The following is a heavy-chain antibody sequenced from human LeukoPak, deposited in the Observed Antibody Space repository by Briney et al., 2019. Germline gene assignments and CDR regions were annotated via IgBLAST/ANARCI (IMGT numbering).Heavy chain of an antibody. V-gene: IGHV4-30-2*01. Sequence: SETLSLTCAVSGGSISSGGYSWSWIRQPPGKGLKWIGYIYHSGSTYYNPSLKSRVTISVDRSKNQFSLKLSSVTAADTAVYYCAREGIYYYGMDVWGQGTTVTVSS. CDR1: GGSISSGGYS. J-gene: IGHJ6*02. CDR3: AREGIYYYGMDV. D-gene: IGHD1-14*01. CDR2: IYHSGST.